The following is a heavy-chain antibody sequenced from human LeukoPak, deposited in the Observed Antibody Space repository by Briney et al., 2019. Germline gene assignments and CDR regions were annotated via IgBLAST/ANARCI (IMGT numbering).Heavy chain of an antibody. CDR1: GITVSTNY. Sequence: PRGSLRLSCAASGITVSTNYMSWVRQAPGKRLEWVSVIYSGGTTHYADSVKGRFTISRDNSRNTVYLQMNSLRAEDTAVYYCARDYVAGTPSYWGQGTLVTVSS. V-gene: IGHV3-66*01. J-gene: IGHJ4*02. D-gene: IGHD2-15*01. CDR3: ARDYVAGTPSY. CDR2: IYSGGTT.